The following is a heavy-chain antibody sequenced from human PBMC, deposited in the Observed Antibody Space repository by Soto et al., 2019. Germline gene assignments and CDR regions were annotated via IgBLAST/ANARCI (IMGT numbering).Heavy chain of an antibody. V-gene: IGHV1-24*01. CDR2: FDPEDGET. J-gene: IGHJ4*02. CDR1: GYTLTELS. Sequence: ASVKVSCKVSGYTLTELSMHWVRQAPGKGLEWMGGFDPEDGETIYAQKFQGRVTMTEDTSTDTAYMELGSLRSEDTAVYYCATLTYYYDSSGQGSDYWGQGTLVTVSS. D-gene: IGHD3-22*01. CDR3: ATLTYYYDSSGQGSDY.